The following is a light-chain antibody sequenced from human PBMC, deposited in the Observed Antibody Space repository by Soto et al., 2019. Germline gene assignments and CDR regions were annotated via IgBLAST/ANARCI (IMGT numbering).Light chain of an antibody. Sequence: EVLLTQSPGTLSLSPGERATLSCRASQSVSNNYLAWYQQKPGQAPRLLIYGASNRATGIPDRFSGSGSGTDFTLTISRLEPEDFAVYYCQQYSTSPTFGEGTRLEIK. CDR2: GAS. J-gene: IGKJ5*01. CDR1: QSVSNNY. CDR3: QQYSTSPT. V-gene: IGKV3-20*01.